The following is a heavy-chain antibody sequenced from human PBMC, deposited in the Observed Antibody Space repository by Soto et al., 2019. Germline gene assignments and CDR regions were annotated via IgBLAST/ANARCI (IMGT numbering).Heavy chain of an antibody. J-gene: IGHJ4*02. CDR3: ATISGYESY. D-gene: IGHD5-12*01. CDR2: INHSGGT. Sequence: SETLSLTCAVYGGSFSNYYWSWIRQPPGKGLEWIGEINHSGGTNYNPSLKSRVTISIDTSKSQVSLKLNSGTAADTAVYYCATISGYESYWGQGALVTVSS. V-gene: IGHV4-34*01. CDR1: GGSFSNYY.